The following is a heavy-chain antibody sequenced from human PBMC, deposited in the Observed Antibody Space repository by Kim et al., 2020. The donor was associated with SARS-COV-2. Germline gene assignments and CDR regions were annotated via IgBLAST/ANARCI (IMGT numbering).Heavy chain of an antibody. J-gene: IGHJ6*02. D-gene: IGHD3-16*01. CDR3: ARVEAYDPNYYYYGMDV. Sequence: GGSLRLSCAASGFTFSSYWMSWVRQAPGKGLEWVANIKQDGSEKYYVDSVKGRFTISRDNAKNSLYLQMNSLRAEDTAVYYCARVEAYDPNYYYYGMDVWGQGTTVTVSS. CDR2: IKQDGSEK. V-gene: IGHV3-7*01. CDR1: GFTFSSYW.